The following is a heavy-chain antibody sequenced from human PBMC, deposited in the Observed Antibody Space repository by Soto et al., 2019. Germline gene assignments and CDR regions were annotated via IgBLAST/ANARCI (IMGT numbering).Heavy chain of an antibody. D-gene: IGHD2-15*01. CDR2: IIPIFGTP. J-gene: IGHJ5*02. V-gene: IGHV1-69*06. CDR1: GGTFSTYT. Sequence: VKVSCKASGGTFSTYTFSWVRQAPGQGLEWMGRIIPIFGTPYYAQKFQGRVTITADKSTSTVYMELSSLRSDDTAVYFCARGLECRGYCLDKPTWFAPWGQGTLVTVSS. CDR3: ARGLECRGYCLDKPTWFAP.